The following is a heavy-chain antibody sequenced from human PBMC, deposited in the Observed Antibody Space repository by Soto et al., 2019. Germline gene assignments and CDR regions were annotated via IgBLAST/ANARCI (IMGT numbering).Heavy chain of an antibody. Sequence: EVQLVESGGGLVQPGGSLRLSCAASGFTFSNYWMSWVRQAPGKGLEWVANIKQAGGDKYYVDSVKGRFSISRDNAKNSLYLHMNGLRAEDTAVYCCARVQSLAGVYWGQGTLVTVSS. V-gene: IGHV3-7*05. J-gene: IGHJ4*02. CDR1: GFTFSNYW. CDR2: IKQAGGDK. D-gene: IGHD6-19*01. CDR3: ARVQSLAGVY.